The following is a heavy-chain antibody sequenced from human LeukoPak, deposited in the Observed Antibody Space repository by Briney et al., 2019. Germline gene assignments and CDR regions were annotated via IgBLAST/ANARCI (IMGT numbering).Heavy chain of an antibody. CDR1: GGSISSSNW. J-gene: IGHJ3*02. CDR3: ARDWYSGSCSGDDAFDI. D-gene: IGHD1-26*01. V-gene: IGHV4-4*02. Sequence: SETLSLTCAVSGGSISSSNWWSWVRQPPGKGLEWIGEIYHSGSTNYNPSLKSRVTISVDKSKNQFSLKLSSVTAADTAVYYCARDWYSGSCSGDDAFDIWGQGTMVTVYS. CDR2: IYHSGST.